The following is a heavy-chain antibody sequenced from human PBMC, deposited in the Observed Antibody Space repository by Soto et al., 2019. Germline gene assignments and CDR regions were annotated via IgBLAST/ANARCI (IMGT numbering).Heavy chain of an antibody. CDR2: VYHTGNT. D-gene: IGHD1-20*01. CDR1: GVSVTSYY. V-gene: IGHV4-59*02. CDR3: AREQYNWKL. J-gene: IGHJ4*02. Sequence: SEPLSLTCSVSGVSVTSYYWTWIRHSPGKGLECIGYVYHTGNTYYNPSLKSRVTISLDTSKNQVSLRLRSVTAADTAVYYCAREQYNWKLWGQGTLVTVSS.